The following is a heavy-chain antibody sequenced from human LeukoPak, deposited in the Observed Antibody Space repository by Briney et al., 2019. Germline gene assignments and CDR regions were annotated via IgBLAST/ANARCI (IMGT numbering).Heavy chain of an antibody. V-gene: IGHV4-61*01. CDR1: GGSLSSGRYY. D-gene: IGHD6-13*01. J-gene: IGHJ5*02. CDR2: IYYCGST. CDR3: ARVLAAAGWFDP. Sequence: SETLSLTRTVSGGSLSSGRYYWNWVRQPPGKGLEWIGYIYYCGSTNYYPSLKSRVTISVDTSKSQFSLKLSSVTAADTAVYYCARVLAAAGWFDPWGQGTLVTVSS.